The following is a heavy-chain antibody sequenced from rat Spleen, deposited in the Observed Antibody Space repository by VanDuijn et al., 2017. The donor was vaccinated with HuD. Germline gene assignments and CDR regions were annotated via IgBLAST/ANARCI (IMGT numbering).Heavy chain of an antibody. J-gene: IGHJ2*01. CDR1: GFSLTSNG. CDR2: ISSGGTT. Sequence: QVQLKESGPGLVQPSQTLSLTCTVSGFSLTSNGVSWVRQPPGKGLEWIAAISSGGTTYYNSALKSRLSISRDTSKSQVFLKMNSLQTEDTAIYFCTRHYYDGSYYHGTFDYWGQGVMVTVSS. D-gene: IGHD1-12*02. CDR3: TRHYYDGSYYHGTFDY. V-gene: IGHV2S12*01.